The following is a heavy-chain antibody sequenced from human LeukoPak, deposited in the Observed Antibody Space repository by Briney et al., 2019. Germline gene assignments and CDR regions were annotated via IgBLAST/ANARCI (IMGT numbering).Heavy chain of an antibody. V-gene: IGHV3-23*01. CDR1: GFTVSSNY. Sequence: PGGSLRLSCAASGFTVSSNYMSWVRQAPGKGLEWVSAISGSGGSTYYADSVKGRFTISRDNSKNTLYLQMNSLRAEDTAVYYCAFILTGYYTRGSDAFDIWGQGTMVTVSS. CDR3: AFILTGYYTRGSDAFDI. CDR2: ISGSGGST. J-gene: IGHJ3*02. D-gene: IGHD3-9*01.